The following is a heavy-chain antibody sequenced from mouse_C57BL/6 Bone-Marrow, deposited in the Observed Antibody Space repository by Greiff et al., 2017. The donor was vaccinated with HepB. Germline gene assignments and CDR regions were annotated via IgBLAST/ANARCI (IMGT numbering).Heavy chain of an antibody. J-gene: IGHJ1*03. Sequence: VQLQESGAELARPGASVKLSCKASGYTFTSYGISWVKQRTGQGLEWIGEIYPRSGNTYYNEKFKGKATLTADKSSSTAYMELRSLTSEDSAVYFCARVPLPYGSSPHWYFDVWGTGNTVTVSS. D-gene: IGHD1-1*01. CDR1: GYTFTSYG. CDR3: ARVPLPYGSSPHWYFDV. CDR2: IYPRSGNT. V-gene: IGHV1-81*01.